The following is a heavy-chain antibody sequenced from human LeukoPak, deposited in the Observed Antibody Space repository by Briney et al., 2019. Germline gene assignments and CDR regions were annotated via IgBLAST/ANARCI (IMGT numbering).Heavy chain of an antibody. D-gene: IGHD3-22*01. CDR2: IYYSGST. Sequence: PSETLSLTCTVSGGSISSSSYYWGWIRQPPGKGLEWIGSIYYSGSTYYNPSLKSRVTISVDTSKNQFSLKLSSVTAADTAVYYCARDRLYYYDSSGWIDYWGQGTLVTVSS. CDR1: GGSISSSSYY. CDR3: ARDRLYYYDSSGWIDY. V-gene: IGHV4-39*07. J-gene: IGHJ4*02.